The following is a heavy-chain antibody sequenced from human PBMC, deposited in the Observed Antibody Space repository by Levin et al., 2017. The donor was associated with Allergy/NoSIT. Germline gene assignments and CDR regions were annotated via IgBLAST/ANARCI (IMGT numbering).Heavy chain of an antibody. J-gene: IGHJ4*02. V-gene: IGHV3-48*01. CDR1: GFTFSSYS. CDR2: ISSSSSTI. D-gene: IGHD3-22*01. CDR3: ARRFEKSSGRPEIDY. Sequence: GGSLRLSCAASGFTFSSYSMNWVRQAPGKGLEWVSYISSSSSTIYNADSVKGRFTISRDNAKNSLYLQMNSLRAEDTAVYYCARRFEKSSGRPEIDYWGQGTLVTVSS.